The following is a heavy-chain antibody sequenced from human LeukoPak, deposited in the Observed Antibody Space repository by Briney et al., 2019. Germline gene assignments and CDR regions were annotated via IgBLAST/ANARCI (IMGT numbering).Heavy chain of an antibody. CDR1: GGTFSSYA. CDR3: ASSTAGYYYYGMDV. Sequence: SVKVSCKASGGTFSSYAISWVRQAPGQGLEWMGRIIPILGIANYAQKFQGRVTITADKSTSTAYMELSSLRSEDTAVYYCASSTAGYYYYGMDVWGQGTTVTVSS. CDR2: IIPILGIA. V-gene: IGHV1-69*04. J-gene: IGHJ6*02.